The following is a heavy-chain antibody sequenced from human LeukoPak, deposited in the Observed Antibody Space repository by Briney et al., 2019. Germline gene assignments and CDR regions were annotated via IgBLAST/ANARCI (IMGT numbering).Heavy chain of an antibody. V-gene: IGHV4-59*01. CDR3: ARGGNCSGGSCYSDRGWFDP. D-gene: IGHD2-15*01. Sequence: TPSETLSLTCTVSGGSISSYYWSWIRQPPGKGLEWIGYIYYSGSTNYNPSLKSRVTISLDTSKNQFSLKLSSVTAADTAVYYCARGGNCSGGSCYSDRGWFDPWGQGTLVTVSS. J-gene: IGHJ5*02. CDR2: IYYSGST. CDR1: GGSISSYY.